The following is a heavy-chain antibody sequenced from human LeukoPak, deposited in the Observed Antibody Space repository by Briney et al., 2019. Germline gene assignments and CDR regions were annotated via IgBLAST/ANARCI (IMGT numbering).Heavy chain of an antibody. J-gene: IGHJ4*02. V-gene: IGHV3-30*18. CDR2: ISYDGSNK. CDR3: AKDRGSSSWYVDY. CDR1: GFTFSSYG. Sequence: GGSLRLSCAASGFTFSSYGMHWVRQAPGRGLEWVAVISYDGSNKYYVDSVKGRFTISRDNSKNTLYLQMNRLRVEDTAVYYCAKDRGSSSWYVDYWGQGTLVTVSS. D-gene: IGHD6-13*01.